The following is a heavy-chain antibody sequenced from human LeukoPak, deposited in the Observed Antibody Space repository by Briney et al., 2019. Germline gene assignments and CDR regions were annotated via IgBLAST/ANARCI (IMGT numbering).Heavy chain of an antibody. D-gene: IGHD6-19*01. J-gene: IGHJ6*03. CDR2: IKRDGSEK. CDR1: GFTFSSYW. Sequence: PGGSLRLSCEASGFTFSSYWMSWVRQAPGKGLEWVANIKRDGSEKYYVDSVKGRFTISRDNAKNSLYLQINSVRAEDTAVYFCARAGYSSGWSNYFYYMDAWGTGTTVTASS. CDR3: ARAGYSSGWSNYFYYMDA. V-gene: IGHV3-7*01.